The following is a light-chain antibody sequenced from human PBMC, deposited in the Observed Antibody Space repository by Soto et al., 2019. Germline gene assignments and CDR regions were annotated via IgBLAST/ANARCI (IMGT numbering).Light chain of an antibody. CDR2: EGS. Sequence: QSALTQPASVSGSPGQSITISCTGTSSDVGSYNLVSWYQQHPGKAPKLMIYEGSKRPSGVSNRFSGSKSGNTASLTISGSQAEDESDYYCCSYAGSSTVVFGGGTKLTVL. V-gene: IGLV2-23*01. J-gene: IGLJ2*01. CDR3: CSYAGSSTVV. CDR1: SSDVGSYNL.